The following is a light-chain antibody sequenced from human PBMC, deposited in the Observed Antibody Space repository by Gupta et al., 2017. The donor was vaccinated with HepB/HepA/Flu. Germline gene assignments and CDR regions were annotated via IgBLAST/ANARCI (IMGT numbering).Light chain of an antibody. CDR1: SSNIGAGYD. Sequence: QPPSVSGAPGQRVTISCTGSSSNIGAGYDVHWYQQLPGTAPKLLIYGNSNRPSGVPDRFSGSKPGTSAALAITGLQAEDEADYYCQSYDSSPSGYVFGTGTKVTVL. V-gene: IGLV1-40*01. J-gene: IGLJ1*01. CDR2: GNS. CDR3: QSYDSSPSGYV.